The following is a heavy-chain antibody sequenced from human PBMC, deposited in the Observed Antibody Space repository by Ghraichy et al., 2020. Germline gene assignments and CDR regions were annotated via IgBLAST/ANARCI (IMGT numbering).Heavy chain of an antibody. CDR3: AKDFFGYTDVDNHWFDP. J-gene: IGHJ5*02. Sequence: GESLNISCAASGFTFSSYGMHWVRQAPGKGLEWVAVISYDGSNKYYADSVKGRFTISRDNSKNTLYLQMNSLRAEDTAVYYCAKDFFGYTDVDNHWFDPWGQGTLVIVSS. D-gene: IGHD5-18*01. CDR2: ISYDGSNK. V-gene: IGHV3-30*18. CDR1: GFTFSSYG.